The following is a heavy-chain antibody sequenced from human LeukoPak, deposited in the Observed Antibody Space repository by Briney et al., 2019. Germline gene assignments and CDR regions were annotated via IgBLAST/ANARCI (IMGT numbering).Heavy chain of an antibody. D-gene: IGHD6-13*01. CDR1: GFSLSTSGMC. V-gene: IGHV2-70*11. CDR3: VRMIAAGGEFDY. CDR2: IDWDDDK. J-gene: IGHJ4*02. Sequence: SGPTLVNPTQTLTLTCTFSGFSLSTSGMCVSWIRQPPGKALEWLARIDWDDDKYYSTSLKTRLTISKDTSKNQVVLTMTNMDPVDTATYYCVRMIAAGGEFDYWGQGTLVTVSS.